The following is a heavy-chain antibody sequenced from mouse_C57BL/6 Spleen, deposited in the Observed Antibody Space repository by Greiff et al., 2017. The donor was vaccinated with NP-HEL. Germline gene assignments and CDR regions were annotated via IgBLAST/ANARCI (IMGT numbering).Heavy chain of an antibody. Sequence: QVQLQQSGPGLVQPSQSLSITCTVSGFSLTSYGVHWVRQSPGKGLEWLGVIWRGGSTDYNAAFMSRLSITKDNSKSQVFFKMNSLQADDTAIYYCANYYDYDNYAMDYWGQGTSVTVSS. J-gene: IGHJ4*01. D-gene: IGHD2-4*01. CDR2: IWRGGST. V-gene: IGHV2-5*01. CDR3: ANYYDYDNYAMDY. CDR1: GFSLTSYG.